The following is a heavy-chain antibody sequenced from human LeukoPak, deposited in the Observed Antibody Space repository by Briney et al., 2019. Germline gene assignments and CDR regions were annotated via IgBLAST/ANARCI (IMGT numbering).Heavy chain of an antibody. D-gene: IGHD2-2*01. V-gene: IGHV4-61*02. CDR1: GGSISSGSYY. Sequence: SQTLSLTCTVSGGSISSGSYYWRWIRQPAGTGLEWIGRIYTSGSTNYNPSLKSRVTISVDTSKNQFSLKLSSVTAADTAVYYCARDIGYCSSTSCPRVDNWFDPWGQGTLVTVSS. CDR3: ARDIGYCSSTSCPRVDNWFDP. J-gene: IGHJ5*02. CDR2: IYTSGST.